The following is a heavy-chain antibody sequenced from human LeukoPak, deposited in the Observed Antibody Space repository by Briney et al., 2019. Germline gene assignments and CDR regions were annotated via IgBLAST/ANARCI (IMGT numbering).Heavy chain of an antibody. CDR2: INHSGST. V-gene: IGHV4-34*01. CDR1: GGSFSGYY. J-gene: IGHJ2*01. Sequence: PSETPSLTCAVYGGSFSGYYWSWIRQPPGKGLEWIGEINHSGSTNYNPSLKSRVTIPVDTSKNQFSLKLSSVTAADTAVYYCARGRGSGGAADKGWYFDLWGRGTLVTVSS. D-gene: IGHD3-10*01. CDR3: ARGRGSGGAADKGWYFDL.